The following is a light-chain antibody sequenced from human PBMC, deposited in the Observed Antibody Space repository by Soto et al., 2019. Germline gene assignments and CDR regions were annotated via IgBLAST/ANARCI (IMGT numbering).Light chain of an antibody. CDR2: DAS. V-gene: IGKV3-11*01. CDR1: QSIRTS. J-gene: IGKJ5*01. CDR3: QQRNVWPPIT. Sequence: EFVLTQSPATLSLSPGERATLSCRASQSIRTSLAWYQQKPGQAPRLVIFDASNRANGVPARFGGSGSGTDFTLTINSLEPEDFAVYYCQQRNVWPPITFAQRTRLEIK.